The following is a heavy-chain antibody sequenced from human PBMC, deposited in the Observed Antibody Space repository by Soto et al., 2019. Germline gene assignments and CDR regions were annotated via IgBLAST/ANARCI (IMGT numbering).Heavy chain of an antibody. D-gene: IGHD1-26*01. Sequence: PSETLSLTCAVYGGSFSGYYWSWIRQPPGKGLEWIGEINHSGSTNYNPSLKSRVTISVDTSKNQFSLKLSSVTAADTAVYYCARVSGSYKRYNWFDSWGQGTLVTVSS. V-gene: IGHV4-34*01. CDR1: GGSFSGYY. CDR3: ARVSGSYKRYNWFDS. J-gene: IGHJ5*01. CDR2: INHSGST.